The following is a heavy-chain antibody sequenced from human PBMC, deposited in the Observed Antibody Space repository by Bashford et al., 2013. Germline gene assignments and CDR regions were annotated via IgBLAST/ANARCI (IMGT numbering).Heavy chain of an antibody. D-gene: IGHD3-3*01. CDR3: ARDYYDVWSSVGCDY. CDR2: ISAYNGNT. J-gene: IGHJ4*02. V-gene: IGHV1-18*01. Sequence: VASVKVSCKASGYTFTSYGISWVRQAPGQGLEWMGWISAYNGNTNYAQKLQGRVTMTTDTSTSTAYMELRSLRSDDTAVYYCARDYYDVWSSVGCDYWGQGTLVTVSS. CDR1: GYTFTSYG.